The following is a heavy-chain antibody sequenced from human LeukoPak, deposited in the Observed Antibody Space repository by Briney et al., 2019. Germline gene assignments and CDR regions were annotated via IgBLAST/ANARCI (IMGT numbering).Heavy chain of an antibody. Sequence: ASVKVSCKASGYTFTDYHMHWVRHAPGQGLEWVGWINTNSGGTNYTQSFKGRVTMTRDTSINTSYMELSSLISDDTALYFCARGGHGHTQNDFWGQGTLVTVSS. CDR2: INTNSGGT. J-gene: IGHJ4*02. CDR1: GYTFTDYH. V-gene: IGHV1-2*02. CDR3: ARGGHGHTQNDF. D-gene: IGHD5-24*01.